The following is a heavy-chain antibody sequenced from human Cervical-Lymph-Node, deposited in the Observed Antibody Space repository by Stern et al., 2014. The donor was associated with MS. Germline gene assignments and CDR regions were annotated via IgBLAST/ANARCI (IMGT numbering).Heavy chain of an antibody. D-gene: IGHD2-21*02. J-gene: IGHJ2*01. CDR2: MNPNSGNT. CDR1: GYTFTSYD. V-gene: IGHV1-8*01. CDR3: ARVVTADWYFDL. Sequence: QEQLVQSGAAVKKPGASVKVSCKASGYTFTSYDINWVRQATGQGLEWMGWMNPNSGNTGYAQKFQGRVTMTRNTSISTAYMELSSLRSEDTAVYYCARVVTADWYFDLGGRGTLVTVSS.